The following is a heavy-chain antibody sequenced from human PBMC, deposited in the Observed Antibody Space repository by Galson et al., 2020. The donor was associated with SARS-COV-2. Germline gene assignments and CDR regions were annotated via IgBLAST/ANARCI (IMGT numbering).Heavy chain of an antibody. J-gene: IGHJ5*02. CDR3: ARDGISEGCLDP. Sequence: GGSLRLSCAASGFTFSTYSMNWVRQTPGKGLEWVSSINSNSRYMYYADSVNGRCIISRDNAKNSLYLQMNSLRAEDTAVYYCARDGISEGCLDPWGQGTLVTVSS. V-gene: IGHV3-21*01. D-gene: IGHD3-3*02. CDR1: GFTFSTYS. CDR2: INSNSRYM.